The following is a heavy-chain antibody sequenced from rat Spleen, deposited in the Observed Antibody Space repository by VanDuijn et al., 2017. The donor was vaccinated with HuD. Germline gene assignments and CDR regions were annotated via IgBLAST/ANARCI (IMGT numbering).Heavy chain of an antibody. CDR3: ARGRRVFDY. CDR1: GFNFNDNW. D-gene: IGHD1-11*01. J-gene: IGHJ2*01. Sequence: EVKLVESGGGLVQPGGSLKLSCAASGFNFNDNWMGWVRQAPKKGLEWVATISYDGSSTYYRDSVKGRFTVSRDNAKSTLYLQMSSLRSEDTATYYCARGRRVFDYWGQGVMVTVSS. CDR2: ISYDGSST. V-gene: IGHV5-7*01.